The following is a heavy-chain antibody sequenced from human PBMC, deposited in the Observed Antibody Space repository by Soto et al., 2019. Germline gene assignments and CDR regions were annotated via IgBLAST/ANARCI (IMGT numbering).Heavy chain of an antibody. CDR2: IYYSGNT. Sequence: SETLSLTCTVSGGSISSGDYYWSWIRQPPGKCLEWIGYIYYSGNTNYNPSLKSRLTISVDTSKNQFSLKLSSVTAADTAVYYCARVGTPYYFDSSGANDYWGQGTLVTVSS. D-gene: IGHD3-22*01. J-gene: IGHJ4*02. CDR3: ARVGTPYYFDSSGANDY. V-gene: IGHV4-30-4*01. CDR1: GGSISSGDYY.